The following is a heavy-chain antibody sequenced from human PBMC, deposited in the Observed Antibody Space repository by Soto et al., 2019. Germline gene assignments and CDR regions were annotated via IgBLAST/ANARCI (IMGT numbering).Heavy chain of an antibody. CDR2: ISYDGSNK. CDR3: AKTRLLWFGELEDYGMDV. J-gene: IGHJ6*02. Sequence: QVQLVESGGGVVQPGRSLRLSCAASGFTFSSYGMHWVRQAPGKGLEWVAVISYDGSNKYYADSVKGRFTISRDNSKNTLYLQRNSLRAEETAVYYCAKTRLLWFGELEDYGMDVWGQGTTVTVSS. V-gene: IGHV3-30*18. D-gene: IGHD3-10*01. CDR1: GFTFSSYG.